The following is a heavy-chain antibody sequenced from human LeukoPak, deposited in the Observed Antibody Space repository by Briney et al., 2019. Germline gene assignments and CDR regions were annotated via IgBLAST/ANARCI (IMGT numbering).Heavy chain of an antibody. CDR3: ARGAHYYDSSGYLTG. CDR2: ISAYNGNT. V-gene: IGHV1-18*01. J-gene: IGHJ4*02. CDR1: GYTFTSYG. Sequence: ASVKVSCKASGYTFTSYGISWVRQAPGQGLEWMGWISAYNGNTNYAQKLQGRVTMTTDTSTSTAYMELRSLRSDDTAVYYCARGAHYYDSSGYLTGWGQGTLVTVSS. D-gene: IGHD3-22*01.